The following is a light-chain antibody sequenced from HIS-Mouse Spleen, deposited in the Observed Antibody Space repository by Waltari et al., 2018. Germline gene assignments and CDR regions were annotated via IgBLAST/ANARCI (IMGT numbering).Light chain of an antibody. CDR3: QQYGSSSALT. V-gene: IGKV3-20*01. Sequence: EIVLTQSPGTLSLSPGERATLSCRASQSVSSSYLAWYQQKPGQATRLLIYGASSRATGIPDRFSGSGSGTDFTLTISRLEPEDFAVYYCQQYGSSSALTFGGGTKVEIK. CDR1: QSVSSSY. CDR2: GAS. J-gene: IGKJ4*01.